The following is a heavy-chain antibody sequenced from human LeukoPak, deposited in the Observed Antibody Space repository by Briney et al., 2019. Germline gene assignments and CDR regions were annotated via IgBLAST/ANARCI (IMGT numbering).Heavy chain of an antibody. CDR1: GYSFITYY. CDR2: INPDSGST. V-gene: IGHV1-46*01. CDR3: ARDLQARVILYSPDF. D-gene: IGHD2-21*01. J-gene: IGHJ4*02. Sequence: ASVTVSCKASGYSFITYYMHWVRQAPGQGLEWMGLINPDSGSTNYAQNFQGRVTMTRDTSTSTVYMELSSLTSEDTAVYYCARDLQARVILYSPDFWGQGTLVTVSS.